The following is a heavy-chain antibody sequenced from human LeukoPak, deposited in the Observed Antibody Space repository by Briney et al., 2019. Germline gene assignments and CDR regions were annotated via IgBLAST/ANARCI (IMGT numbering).Heavy chain of an antibody. J-gene: IGHJ5*02. CDR3: ARRRSGYLNWFDP. V-gene: IGHV4-59*10. CDR1: GGSFSGYY. D-gene: IGHD5-12*01. CDR2: IYTSGST. Sequence: SETLSLTCAVYGGSFSGYYWSWIRQPAGKGLEWIGRIYTSGSTNYNPSLKSRVTISVDTSKNQFSLKLSSVTAADTAVYYCARRRSGYLNWFDPWGQGTLVTVSS.